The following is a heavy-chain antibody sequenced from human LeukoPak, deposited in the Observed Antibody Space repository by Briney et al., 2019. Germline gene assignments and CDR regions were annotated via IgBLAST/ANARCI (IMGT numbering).Heavy chain of an antibody. CDR1: GGSISSYY. Sequence: SETLSLTCTVSGGSISSYYWSWIRQPPGKGLEWIGYIYYSGSTNYNPSLKSRVTISVDTSKDQFSLKLSSVTAADTAVYYCARTYYYDSSGYHDAFDIWGQGTMVTVSS. CDR2: IYYSGST. CDR3: ARTYYYDSSGYHDAFDI. V-gene: IGHV4-59*01. J-gene: IGHJ3*02. D-gene: IGHD3-22*01.